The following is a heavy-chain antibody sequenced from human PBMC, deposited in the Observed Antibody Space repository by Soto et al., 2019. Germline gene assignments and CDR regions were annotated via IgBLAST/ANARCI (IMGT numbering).Heavy chain of an antibody. CDR3: AKCRLSGVAVPGIFDY. V-gene: IGHV3-23*01. D-gene: IGHD6-19*01. Sequence: GGSLRLSCAASGFAFSTYGMSWVRQGPGKGLEWVSSISANGGSTFYADSVKGRFTISRDNSKNTLYLQMNSLRAEDTAVFYCAKCRLSGVAVPGIFDYWGHGTLVTVSS. CDR1: GFAFSTYG. CDR2: ISANGGST. J-gene: IGHJ4*01.